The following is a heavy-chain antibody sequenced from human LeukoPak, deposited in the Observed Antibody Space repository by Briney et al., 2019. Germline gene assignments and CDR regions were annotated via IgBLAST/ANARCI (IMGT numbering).Heavy chain of an antibody. D-gene: IGHD3-22*01. CDR2: INPNSGGT. CDR3: ARVDSSGYYLDY. J-gene: IGHJ4*02. Sequence: GTSVKVSCKASGYTFTGYYMHWVRQAPGQGLEWMGRINPNSGGTNYAQKFQGRVTMTRDTSISTAYMELSRLRSDDTAVYYCARVDSSGYYLDYWGQGTLVTASS. CDR1: GYTFTGYY. V-gene: IGHV1-2*06.